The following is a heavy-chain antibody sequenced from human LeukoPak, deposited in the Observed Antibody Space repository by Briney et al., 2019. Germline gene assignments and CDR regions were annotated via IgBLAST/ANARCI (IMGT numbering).Heavy chain of an antibody. J-gene: IGHJ4*02. Sequence: GGSLRLSCAASGFTFSSYAMSWVRQAPGKGLEWVSAISGSGGSTYYADSVKGRFTISRDNSKNTLYLQMNRLRAADTAVYYCAKHPVAGLNFDYGRQGTLVTVSS. D-gene: IGHD6-19*01. CDR3: AKHPVAGLNFDY. CDR1: GFTFSSYA. CDR2: ISGSGGST. V-gene: IGHV3-23*01.